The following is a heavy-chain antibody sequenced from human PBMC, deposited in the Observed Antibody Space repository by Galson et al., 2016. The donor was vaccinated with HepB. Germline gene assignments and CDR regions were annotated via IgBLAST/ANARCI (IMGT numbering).Heavy chain of an antibody. J-gene: IGHJ4*02. CDR3: ARYGSWTGFDY. CDR1: LDTISITGYF. Sequence: TLSLTCTVSLDTISITGYFWSWIRQLPGGGLEWIGYISHGGSVYLNPSLKSRTVIPVDTSKNHFSLDVRSVTAADTAVYFCARYGSWTGFDYWGRGTLVTVSS. CDR2: ISHGGSV. D-gene: IGHD6-13*01. V-gene: IGHV4-31*03.